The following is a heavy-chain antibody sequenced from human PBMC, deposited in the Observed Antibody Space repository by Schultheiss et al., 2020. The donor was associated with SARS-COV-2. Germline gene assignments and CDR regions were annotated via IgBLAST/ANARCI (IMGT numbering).Heavy chain of an antibody. CDR2: IYTSGST. V-gene: IGHV4-4*07. CDR1: GGSISSYY. D-gene: IGHD3-10*01. J-gene: IGHJ3*02. Sequence: SETLSLTCTVSGGSISSYYWSWIRQPAGKGLEWIGRIYTSGSTYYNPSLKSRVTISVDTSKNQFSLKLSSVTAADTAVYYCASTGDYYGSGSPGAFDIWGQGTMVTVSS. CDR3: ASTGDYYGSGSPGAFDI.